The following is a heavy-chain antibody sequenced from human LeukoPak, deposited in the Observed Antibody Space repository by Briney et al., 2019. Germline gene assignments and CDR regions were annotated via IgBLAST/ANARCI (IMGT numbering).Heavy chain of an antibody. CDR1: GGSISSYY. V-gene: IGHV4-59*01. J-gene: IGHJ6*02. D-gene: IGHD2-2*01. CDR3: ARGLGYCSSTSCLRGVYYYGMDV. Sequence: PSETLSLTCTVSGGSISSYYWSWIRQPPGKGLEWIGYIYYSGSTNYNPSLKCRVTISVDTSKNQFSLKLSSVTAADTAVYYCARGLGYCSSTSCLRGVYYYGMDVWGQGTTVTVSS. CDR2: IYYSGST.